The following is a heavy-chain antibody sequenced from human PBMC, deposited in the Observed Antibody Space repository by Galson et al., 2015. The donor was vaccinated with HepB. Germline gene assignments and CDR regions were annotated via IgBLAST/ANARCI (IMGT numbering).Heavy chain of an antibody. CDR1: GYSFTSYW. Sequence: QSGAEVKKPGESLRISCKGSGYSFTSYWISWVRRMPGKGLEWMGRIDPSDSYTNYSPSFQGHVTISADKSISTAYLQWSSLKASDTAMYYCARRNYYDSSGYYWVNFDYWGQGTLVTVSS. V-gene: IGHV5-10-1*01. J-gene: IGHJ4*02. D-gene: IGHD3-22*01. CDR3: ARRNYYDSSGYYWVNFDY. CDR2: IDPSDSYT.